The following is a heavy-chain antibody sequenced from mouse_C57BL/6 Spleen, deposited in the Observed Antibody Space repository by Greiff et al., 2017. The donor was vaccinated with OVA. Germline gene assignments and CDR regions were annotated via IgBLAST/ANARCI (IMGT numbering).Heavy chain of an antibody. V-gene: IGHV1-18*01. J-gene: IGHJ2*01. CDR1: GYTFTDYN. Sequence: EVKLVESGPELVKPGASVKIPCKASGYTFTDYNLDWVKQSHGKSLEWIGDINPNNGGTIYNQKFKGKATLTVDKSSSTAYMELRSLTSEDTAVYYCARRNFTPFDYWGQGTTLTVSS. CDR2: INPNNGGT. CDR3: ARRNFTPFDY.